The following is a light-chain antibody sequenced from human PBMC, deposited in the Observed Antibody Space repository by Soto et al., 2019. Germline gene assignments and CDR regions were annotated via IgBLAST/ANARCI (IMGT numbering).Light chain of an antibody. J-gene: IGKJ1*01. Sequence: AIQMTQSPSSLSASVGDRLTITCRASQDVRNYVGWYQQKPGKAPKFLIYGAFSLETGIPSRFSGSGYGTEFTLTINSLLPEDFATYCGLQDYSWPWTFGQGTKVEV. CDR3: LQDYSWPWT. CDR2: GAF. CDR1: QDVRNY. V-gene: IGKV1-6*01.